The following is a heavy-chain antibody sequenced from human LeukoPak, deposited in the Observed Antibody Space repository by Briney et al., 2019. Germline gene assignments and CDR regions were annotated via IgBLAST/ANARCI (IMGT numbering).Heavy chain of an antibody. CDR3: ARSPRFVVVPAAIGYYYGIDV. J-gene: IGHJ6*02. V-gene: IGHV1-2*02. CDR1: GYTFTGYY. CDR2: INPNIGGT. Sequence: ASVKACCKPSGYTFTGYYMHWVRQAPGQGLGWMGWINPNIGGTNYAQKFQGRVTMTRDTSISTAYMELSRLRSDDTAVYYCARSPRFVVVPAAIGYYYGIDVWGQGATVTVSS. D-gene: IGHD2-2*02.